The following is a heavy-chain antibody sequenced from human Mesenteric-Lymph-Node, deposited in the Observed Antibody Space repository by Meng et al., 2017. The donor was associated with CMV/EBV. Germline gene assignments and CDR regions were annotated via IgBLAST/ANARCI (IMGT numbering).Heavy chain of an antibody. J-gene: IGHJ6*02. CDR1: GGTFSSYA. CDR3: ARGQRLLGFGELLSNDYYYGMDV. CDR2: IIPIFGTA. Sequence: SVKVSCKASGGTFSSYAISWVRQAPGQGLEWMGGIIPIFGTANYAQKFQGRVTITTDESTSTAYMELSSLRSEDTAVYYCARGQRLLGFGELLSNDYYYGMDVWGQGTTVTVSS. D-gene: IGHD3-10*01. V-gene: IGHV1-69*05.